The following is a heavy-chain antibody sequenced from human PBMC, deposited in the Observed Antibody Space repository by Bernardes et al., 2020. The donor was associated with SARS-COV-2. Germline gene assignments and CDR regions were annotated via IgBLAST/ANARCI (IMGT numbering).Heavy chain of an antibody. V-gene: IGHV4-31*03. CDR2: IYYSGST. D-gene: IGHD3-3*01. Sequence: SETLSLTCTVSGGSISSGGYYWSWIRQHPGKGLEWIGYIYYSGSTYYNPSLKSRVTISVDTSKNQFSLKLSSVTAADTAVYYCARARAITISGVVTPFDIWGQGTMVTVSS. J-gene: IGHJ3*02. CDR1: GGSISSGGYY. CDR3: ARARAITISGVVTPFDI.